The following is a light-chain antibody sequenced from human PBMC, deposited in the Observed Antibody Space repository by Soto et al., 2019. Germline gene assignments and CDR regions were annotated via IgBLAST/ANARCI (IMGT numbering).Light chain of an antibody. CDR1: SSDVGGYNY. CDR2: DVS. CDR3: SSYTSSSTTVV. Sequence: QSALTQPASVSGSPGQSITISCTGTSSDVGGYNYVSWYQQHPGNAPKLMIYDVSNRPSGLSYRFSGSKSGNTASLTISGLQAEDEADYYCSSYTSSSTTVVFGGWTKLTAL. V-gene: IGLV2-14*01. J-gene: IGLJ2*01.